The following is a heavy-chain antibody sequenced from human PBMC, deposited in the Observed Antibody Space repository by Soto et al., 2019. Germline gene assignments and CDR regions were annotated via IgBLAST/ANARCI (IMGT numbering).Heavy chain of an antibody. D-gene: IGHD6-19*01. CDR1: GYTFTSYG. CDR3: ARDQGSGWYYYYYGMDV. V-gene: IGHV1-18*04. Sequence: ASVKVSCKASGYTFTSYGISWVRQAPGQGLEWMGWISAYNGNTNYAQKLQGRVTMTTDTSTSTAYMELRSLRSDDTAVYYCARDQGSGWYYYYYGMDVWGQGTTVTVSS. CDR2: ISAYNGNT. J-gene: IGHJ6*02.